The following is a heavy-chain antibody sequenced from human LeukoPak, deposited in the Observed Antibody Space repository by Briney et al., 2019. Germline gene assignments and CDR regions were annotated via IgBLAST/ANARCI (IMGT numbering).Heavy chain of an antibody. CDR2: INPDGSER. CDR1: GFSFSSYY. D-gene: IGHD6-19*01. J-gene: IGHJ6*02. V-gene: IGHV3-7*03. CDR3: TRDLAAVPGPRMDV. Sequence: GGFLRLSCAASGFSFSSYYMSWVRQAPGKGLEWVALINPDGSERYYVDSVKGRFTNSRDNARNSLYLQMDSLRDDDTAMYFCTRDLAAVPGPRMDVWGQATTVTVSS.